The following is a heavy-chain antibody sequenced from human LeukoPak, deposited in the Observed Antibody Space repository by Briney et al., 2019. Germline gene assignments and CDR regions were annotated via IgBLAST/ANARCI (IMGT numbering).Heavy chain of an antibody. V-gene: IGHV3-74*01. J-gene: IGHJ4*02. CDR1: GFTFSSYW. Sequence: PGGSLRLSCAASGFTFSSYWMHWVRQAPGKWLVWVSRIKSDGSSTSYADSVKGRFTISRDNAKNTLYLQMNSLRAEDTAVYYCATDPRPNKGWVDYYFDYWGQGTLVTVSS. CDR3: ATDPRPNKGWVDYYFDY. D-gene: IGHD6-19*01. CDR2: IKSDGSST.